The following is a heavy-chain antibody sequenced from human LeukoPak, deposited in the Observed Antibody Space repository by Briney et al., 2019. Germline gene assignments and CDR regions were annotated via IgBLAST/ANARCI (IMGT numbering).Heavy chain of an antibody. J-gene: IGHJ4*02. D-gene: IGHD3-10*01. CDR3: TRDRVGTMVY. CDR1: GFTFSSYW. Sequence: GGSLRLSCAASGFTFSSYWMSWVRQAPGKGLEWVANIKEDGSEIYYVDSVKGRFTISRDNAKNSLFLQMNNLRDEDTAVYYCTRDRVGTMVYWGQGTLVTVSS. V-gene: IGHV3-7*01. CDR2: IKEDGSEI.